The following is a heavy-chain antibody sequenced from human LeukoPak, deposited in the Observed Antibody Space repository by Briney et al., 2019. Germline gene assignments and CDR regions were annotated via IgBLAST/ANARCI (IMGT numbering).Heavy chain of an antibody. V-gene: IGHV1-18*01. Sequence: ASVKVSCKASGYTFTSYGISWVRQAPGQGIEWMGWISAYNGNTNYAQKLQGRVTMTTDTSTSTAYMELRSLRSDDTAVYYCARGQLLWFGERAGYFDYWGQGTLVTVSS. CDR1: GYTFTSYG. J-gene: IGHJ4*02. CDR3: ARGQLLWFGERAGYFDY. D-gene: IGHD3-10*01. CDR2: ISAYNGNT.